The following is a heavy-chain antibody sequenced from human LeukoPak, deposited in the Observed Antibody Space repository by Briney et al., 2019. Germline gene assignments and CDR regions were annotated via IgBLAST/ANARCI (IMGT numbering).Heavy chain of an antibody. CDR3: ARVSGHFYFYYYMDV. Sequence: SETLSLTCTVSSGSISTSNYYWGWVRQPPGKALEWIGNIFYSGSTYYSPSLKSRVTISLDTSRNQFSLKLNSVTAADTAVYYCARVSGHFYFYYYMDVWGKGTTVTISS. J-gene: IGHJ6*03. CDR2: IFYSGST. V-gene: IGHV4-39*07. CDR1: SGSISTSNYY.